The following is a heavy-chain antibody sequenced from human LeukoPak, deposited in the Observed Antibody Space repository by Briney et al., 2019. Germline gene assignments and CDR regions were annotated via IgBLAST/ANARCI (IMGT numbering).Heavy chain of an antibody. J-gene: IGHJ3*02. Sequence: GGSLRLSCAASGFTFSSFWMHWVRHAPGKGLVWVSRINTDGSRTAYTDSVKGRFTISRDNANNTLYLQMNSLRAEDTAVYYCARDSERVFGAFDIWGQGTMVTVSS. V-gene: IGHV3-74*01. CDR2: INTDGSRT. CDR3: ARDSERVFGAFDI. CDR1: GFTFSSFW. D-gene: IGHD1-1*01.